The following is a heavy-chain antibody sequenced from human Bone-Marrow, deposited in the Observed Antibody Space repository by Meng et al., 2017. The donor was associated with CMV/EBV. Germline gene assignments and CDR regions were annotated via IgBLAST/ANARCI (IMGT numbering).Heavy chain of an antibody. CDR1: RVG. J-gene: IGHJ2*01. CDR3: AHRVRATVWVHKEWLDYWYFDL. Sequence: RVGVGWLRPAPGTSLEWLALSYWNDDKRSSPALKSRLTITKATSRNQVVLTMTNMEPVDTATYYCAHRVRATVWVHKEWLDYWYFDLWGRGTLVTVSS. CDR2: SYWNDDK. D-gene: IGHD6-19*01. V-gene: IGHV2-5*01.